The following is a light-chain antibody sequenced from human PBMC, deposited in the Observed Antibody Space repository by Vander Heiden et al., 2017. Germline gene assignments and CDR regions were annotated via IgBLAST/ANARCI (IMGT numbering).Light chain of an antibody. Sequence: EIVLPQSPGTMPLSPGERATLSCSARQRVSSSCLAWYQQKPGQAPRLLIYGASSRATGIPDRFRGSGSGTDFTLTISRLEPEDFAVYYCQQYGSSPPRYTFGQGTKLEIK. J-gene: IGKJ2*01. CDR2: GAS. CDR3: QQYGSSPPRYT. CDR1: QRVSSSC. V-gene: IGKV3-20*01.